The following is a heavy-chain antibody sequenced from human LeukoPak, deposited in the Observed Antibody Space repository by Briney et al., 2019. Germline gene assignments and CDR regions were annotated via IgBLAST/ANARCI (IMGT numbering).Heavy chain of an antibody. Sequence: SQTLSLTCTVSGGSISSGSYYWSWIRQPAGKGLEWIGRIYTSGSTNYNPSLKSRVTISVDTSRNQFSLKLTSVTAADTAVYYCARHRKVDTAGDYWGRGALVTVSS. J-gene: IGHJ4*02. CDR1: GGSISSGSYY. CDR3: ARHRKVDTAGDY. CDR2: IYTSGST. V-gene: IGHV4-61*02. D-gene: IGHD5-18*01.